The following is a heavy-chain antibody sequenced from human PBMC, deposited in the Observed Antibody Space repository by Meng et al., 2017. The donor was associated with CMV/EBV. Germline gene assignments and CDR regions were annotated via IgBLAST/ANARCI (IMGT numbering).Heavy chain of an antibody. CDR3: ASGSGYFDY. CDR2: ISSSGSTI. CDR1: GFTFSSYE. V-gene: IGHV3-48*03. J-gene: IGHJ4*02. Sequence: GGSLRLSCAASGFTFSSYEMNWVRQAPGKGLEWVSYISSSGSTIYYADSVKGQFTISRDNAKNSLYLQMNSLRAEDTAVYYCASGSGYFDYWGQGTLVTVSS. D-gene: IGHD1-14*01.